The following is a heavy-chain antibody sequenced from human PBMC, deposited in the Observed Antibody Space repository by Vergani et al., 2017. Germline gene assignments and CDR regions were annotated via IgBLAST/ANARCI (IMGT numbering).Heavy chain of an antibody. CDR3: VKDRGASIGFDD. J-gene: IGHJ4*02. V-gene: IGHV3-30*02. D-gene: IGHD2-2*01. CDR2: LRYDGTTK. CDR1: GFSFGSYG. Sequence: QVQLVESGGGVVQPGGSLRLSCAASGFSFGSYGMQWVRVRQAPGKGLEWLAYLRYDGTTKQYADSVKGRFTISRDNSKNMLYLQMDSLRPEDTAMFYCVKDRGASIGFDDWGQGTQVTVSS.